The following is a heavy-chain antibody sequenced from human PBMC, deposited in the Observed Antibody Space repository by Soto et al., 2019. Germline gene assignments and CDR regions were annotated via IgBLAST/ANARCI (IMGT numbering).Heavy chain of an antibody. D-gene: IGHD3-22*01. CDR1: GYTFTGYY. J-gene: IGHJ1*01. V-gene: IGHV1-2*04. Sequence: QVQLVQSGAEVKKPGASVKVSCKASGYTFTGYYMHWVRQAPGQGLEWMGWINPNSGGTKYAQKFQGWVTMTRDTSNSTAEMELSRLRSDDTAVYYCARGSSYYDSSGSPTHWGQGTLVTVSS. CDR2: INPNSGGT. CDR3: ARGSSYYDSSGSPTH.